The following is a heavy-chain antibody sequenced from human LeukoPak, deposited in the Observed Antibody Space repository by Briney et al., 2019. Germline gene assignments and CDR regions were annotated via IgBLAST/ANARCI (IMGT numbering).Heavy chain of an antibody. CDR1: GYTFTSYA. CDR3: ARARILYCSGGSCLIDY. V-gene: IGHV7-4-1*02. Sequence: ASVKVSCKASGYTFTSYAMNWVRQAPGQGLEWMGWFNTNTGNPTYAQGFTGRFVFSLDTSVSTAYLQISSLKAEDTAVYYCARARILYCSGGSCLIDYWAREPWSPSPQ. D-gene: IGHD2-15*01. CDR2: FNTNTGNP. J-gene: IGHJ4*02.